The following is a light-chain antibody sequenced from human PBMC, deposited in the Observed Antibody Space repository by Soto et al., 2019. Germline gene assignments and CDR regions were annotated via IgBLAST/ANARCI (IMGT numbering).Light chain of an antibody. CDR2: DAS. CDR1: QSVSTN. CDR3: QQRSDWIT. Sequence: EIVMTQSPATLSVPPGERATLSCRASQSVSTNFAWFQHKPGQAPRLLNYDASNRATGIPAMFSGSGSRTYFTLTISSLEPEDFAVYCCQQRSDWITFGQGTRLEI. V-gene: IGKV3-11*01. J-gene: IGKJ5*01.